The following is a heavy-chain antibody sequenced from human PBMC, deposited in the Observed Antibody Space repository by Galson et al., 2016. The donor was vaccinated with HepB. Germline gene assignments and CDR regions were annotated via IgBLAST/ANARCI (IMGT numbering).Heavy chain of an antibody. CDR2: IYSGGDN. J-gene: IGHJ5*02. V-gene: IGHV3-66*01. CDR3: ARDVGP. Sequence: SLRLSCAASGFTVSNNYMRWFRQTPGNGLEWVSLIYSGGDNSSADSVKGRFTISRDSSKKTLYLQMNSLRDGDTAVYYCARDVGPWGQGTLVTVSS. CDR1: GFTVSNNY.